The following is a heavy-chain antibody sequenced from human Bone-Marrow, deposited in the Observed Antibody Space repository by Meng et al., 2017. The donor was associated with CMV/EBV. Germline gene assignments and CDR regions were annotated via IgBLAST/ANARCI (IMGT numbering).Heavy chain of an antibody. CDR2: INWNGYST. V-gene: IGHV3-20*04. D-gene: IGHD2-2*02. CDR3: ARRGVFCSSTSCYTSGNWFDP. Sequence: GESLKISCAASGFTFGDYGMSWVRQPPGKGLEWVSAINWNGYSTGYADSVKGRFTISRDNAKNSLYLQMNSLRAEDTAVYYCARRGVFCSSTSCYTSGNWFDPWGQGTLVTGSS. CDR1: GFTFGDYG. J-gene: IGHJ5*02.